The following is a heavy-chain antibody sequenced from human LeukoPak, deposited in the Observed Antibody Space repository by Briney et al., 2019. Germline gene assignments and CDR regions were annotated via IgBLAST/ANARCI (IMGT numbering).Heavy chain of an antibody. CDR2: INPNSGGT. CDR1: GYTFTGYY. Sequence: VASVKVSCKASGYTFTGYYMHWVRQAPGQGLEWMGWINPNSGGTNYAQKFQGRVTMTRDTSISTAYMELSRLRSDDTAVYYCARVDPGTKVLFDYWGQGTLVTVSS. V-gene: IGHV1-2*02. CDR3: ARVDPGTKVLFDY. J-gene: IGHJ4*02. D-gene: IGHD1-7*01.